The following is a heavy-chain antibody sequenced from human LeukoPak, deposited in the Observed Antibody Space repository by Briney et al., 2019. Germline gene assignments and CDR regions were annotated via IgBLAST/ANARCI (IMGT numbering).Heavy chain of an antibody. J-gene: IGHJ6*02. CDR2: IYYSGST. CDR1: GGSISSYY. CDR3: ARVEGDYYYYGMDV. Sequence: SETLSLTCTVSGGSISSYYWSWIRQPPGKGLEWIGYIYYSGSTNYNPSLKSRVTISVDTSKNQFSLKLSSVTAADTAVYYCARVEGDYYYYGMDVWGQGTTVTVSS. D-gene: IGHD3-3*01. V-gene: IGHV4-59*01.